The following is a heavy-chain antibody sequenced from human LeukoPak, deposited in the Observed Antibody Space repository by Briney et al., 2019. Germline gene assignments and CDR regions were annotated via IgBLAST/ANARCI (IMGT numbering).Heavy chain of an antibody. V-gene: IGHV3-23*01. CDR3: ARMIRDYGDSNWFDP. D-gene: IGHD4-17*01. CDR2: ISGSGGTT. J-gene: IGHJ5*02. CDR1: GITFSRFW. Sequence: GGSLRLSCAASGITFSRFWMSWVRQAPGKGLEWVSAISGSGGTTYYANSVKGRFTFSRDNSKNTLYLQMNSLRAEGTAIYYCARMIRDYGDSNWFDPWGQGTLVTASS.